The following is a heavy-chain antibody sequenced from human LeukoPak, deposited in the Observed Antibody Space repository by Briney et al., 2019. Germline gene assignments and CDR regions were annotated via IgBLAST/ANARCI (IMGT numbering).Heavy chain of an antibody. J-gene: IGHJ3*02. CDR2: IHYGGTT. CDR1: GGSISSGDFY. D-gene: IGHD1-26*01. CDR3: ARDRSGGGAESDAFDI. Sequence: SQTLSLTCSVSGGSISSGDFYWTWLRQPPGKGLEWIGYIHYGGTTYYNPSLNRRLIMSVDSSKNHFSLTLSSVTAADTAVYYCARDRSGGGAESDAFDIWGQGTMVTVSS. V-gene: IGHV4-30-4*01.